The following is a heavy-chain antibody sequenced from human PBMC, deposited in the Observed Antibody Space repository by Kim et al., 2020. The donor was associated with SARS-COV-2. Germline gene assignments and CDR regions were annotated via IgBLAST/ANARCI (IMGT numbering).Heavy chain of an antibody. D-gene: IGHD1-26*01. J-gene: IGHJ4*02. CDR3: ARGNGGLLEWELSWDFDY. V-gene: IGHV4-38-2*02. CDR2: IYHSGST. Sequence: SETLSLTCTVSGYSISSGYYWGWIRQPPGKGLEWIGNIYHSGSTYYNPSLKNRVTISVDTSKNQFSLNLSSVTAADTAVYYCARGNGGLLEWELSWDFDYWGQGTLVTVSS. CDR1: GYSISSGYY.